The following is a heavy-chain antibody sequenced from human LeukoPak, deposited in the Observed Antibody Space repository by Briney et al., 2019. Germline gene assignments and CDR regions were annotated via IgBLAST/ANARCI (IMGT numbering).Heavy chain of an antibody. CDR1: GFSLSTSGVG. J-gene: IGHJ3*02. CDR3: AHSGTVTTPHDAFDI. V-gene: IGHV2-5*01. Sequence: SGPALVKPTQTLTLTCTFSGFSLSTSGVGVGWIRQPPGKALEWLALIYWNDDKRYSPSLKSRLTITKDTSKNQMVLTMTNMDPVDTATYYCAHSGTVTTPHDAFDIWGQGTMVTVSS. CDR2: IYWNDDK. D-gene: IGHD4-17*01.